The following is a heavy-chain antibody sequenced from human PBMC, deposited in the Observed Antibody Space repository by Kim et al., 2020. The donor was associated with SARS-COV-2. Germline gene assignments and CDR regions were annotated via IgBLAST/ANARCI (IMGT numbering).Heavy chain of an antibody. V-gene: IGHV5-51*01. J-gene: IGHJ1*01. CDR2: IYPGDSDT. D-gene: IGHD6-13*01. Sequence: GESLKISCKGSGYSFTSYWIGWVRQMPGKGLEWMGIIYPGDSDTRYSPSFQGQVTISADKSISTAYLRWSSLKASDTAMYYCASQNPFSSSWEEYFQHWGQGTLVTVSS. CDR3: ASQNPFSSSWEEYFQH. CDR1: GYSFTSYW.